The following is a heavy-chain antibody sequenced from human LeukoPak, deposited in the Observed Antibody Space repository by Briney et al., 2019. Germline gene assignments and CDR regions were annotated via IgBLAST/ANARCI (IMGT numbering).Heavy chain of an antibody. CDR3: ARDLDEDPYDWFDP. CDR1: GFTFSSYA. V-gene: IGHV3-30-3*01. Sequence: GGSLRLSCAASGFTFSSYAMHWVRQAPGKGLEWVAVISYDGSNKYYADSVKGRFTISRDNSKNTLYLQMNSLRAEDTAVYYCARDLDEDPYDWFDPWGRGTLVTVSS. D-gene: IGHD2-15*01. CDR2: ISYDGSNK. J-gene: IGHJ5*02.